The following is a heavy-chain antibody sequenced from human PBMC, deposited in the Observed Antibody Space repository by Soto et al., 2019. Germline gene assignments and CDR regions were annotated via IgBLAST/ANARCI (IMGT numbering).Heavy chain of an antibody. D-gene: IGHD2-8*01. CDR1: SYSFRGDG. V-gene: IGHV1-18*01. CDR3: GRSSSMLGAGWSDS. CDR2: VSGYNYNT. Sequence: SVKVSWKATSYSFRGDGINWVRQAPGQGLEWIGWVSGYNYNTKYAQKLQGRITVTTDTSTNTAYMELRSLRSDDTAVYYCGRSSSMLGAGWSDSWGRGTLVTVSS. J-gene: IGHJ5*01.